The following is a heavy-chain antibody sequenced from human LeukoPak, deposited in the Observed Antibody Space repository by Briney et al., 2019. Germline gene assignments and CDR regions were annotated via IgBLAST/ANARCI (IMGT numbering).Heavy chain of an antibody. J-gene: IGHJ4*02. D-gene: IGHD1-26*01. CDR2: INPNSGGT. V-gene: IGHV1-2*02. Sequence: ASVKVSCKASGYTFTGYYMHWVRQAPGQGLEWMGWINPNSGGTNYAQKFQGRVTMTRDTSISTAYMELSRLRSDDTAVYYCARDLRRGSYSSGIDYWGQGTLVTVSS. CDR1: GYTFTGYY. CDR3: ARDLRRGSYSSGIDY.